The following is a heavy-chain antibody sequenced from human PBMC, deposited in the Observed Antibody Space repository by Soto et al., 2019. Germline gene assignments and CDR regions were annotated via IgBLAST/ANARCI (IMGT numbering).Heavy chain of an antibody. J-gene: IGHJ4*02. CDR2: IRSNGYSI. CDR3: AGGCCGNDASYFDY. V-gene: IGHV3-48*03. CDR1: GFMFSNFE. D-gene: IGHD5-12*01. Sequence: EVQLVESGGGLVEPGGSLRLSCAASGFMFSNFEMNWVRQAPGKGLEWVSSIRSNGYSIYYADSVKGRFTISRDNAKNSLYLQMNSLRDEDTAVYYCAGGCCGNDASYFDYWGQGTLVTVSS.